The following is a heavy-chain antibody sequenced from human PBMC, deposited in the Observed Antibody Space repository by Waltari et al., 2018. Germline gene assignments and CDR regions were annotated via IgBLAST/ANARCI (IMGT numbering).Heavy chain of an antibody. CDR2: IIPIFGTA. CDR1: GGTFSSYA. D-gene: IGHD3-22*01. V-gene: IGHV1-69*01. CDR3: ARDRYYYDSSGYYYHYYGMDV. Sequence: QVQLVQSGAEVKKPGSSVKVSCKASGGTFSSYAISWVRQAPGQGLEWMGGIIPIFGTANYAQKFQGRVTITADESTSTAYMELSSLRSEDTAVYYCARDRYYYDSSGYYYHYYGMDVWGQGTTVIVSS. J-gene: IGHJ6*02.